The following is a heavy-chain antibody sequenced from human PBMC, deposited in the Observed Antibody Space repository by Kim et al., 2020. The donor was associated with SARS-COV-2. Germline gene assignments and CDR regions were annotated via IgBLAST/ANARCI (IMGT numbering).Heavy chain of an antibody. CDR2: GSNK. J-gene: IGHJ4*02. Sequence: GSNKYYADSVKGRFTISRDNSKNTLYLQMNSLRAEDTAVYYCARDFTLDYWGQGTLVTVSS. V-gene: IGHV3-33*01. CDR3: ARDFTLDY.